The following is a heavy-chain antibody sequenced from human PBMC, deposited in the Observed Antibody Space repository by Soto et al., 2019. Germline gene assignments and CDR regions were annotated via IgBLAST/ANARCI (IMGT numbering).Heavy chain of an antibody. V-gene: IGHV4-34*01. Sequence: PSETLSLTCAVYGGSFSGYYWSWIRQPPGKGLEWIGEINQSGSANYNPSLKSRVTISVDTSNNHVSLILNSVTAADTAVYYCAIVGPWVPYYYDSSPYTFENWFDPWGQGTLVTVAS. CDR1: GGSFSGYY. CDR2: INQSGSA. D-gene: IGHD3-22*01. J-gene: IGHJ5*02. CDR3: AIVGPWVPYYYDSSPYTFENWFDP.